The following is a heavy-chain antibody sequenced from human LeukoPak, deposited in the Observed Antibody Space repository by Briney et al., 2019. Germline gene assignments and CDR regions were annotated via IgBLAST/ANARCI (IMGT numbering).Heavy chain of an antibody. CDR1: GFSLNTRGVG. J-gene: IGHJ4*02. V-gene: IGHV2-5*02. Sequence: SGPTLANATQPLTLSGTFSGFSLNTRGVGVGWIRQPPGRALEWLALIYWDDDRRYSPSLKSRLTITKDTSKNQVVLTMTNMDPVDTATYFCAHRKNYYDSSVFDNWGQGTLVTVSS. CDR3: AHRKNYYDSSVFDN. D-gene: IGHD3-22*01. CDR2: IYWDDDR.